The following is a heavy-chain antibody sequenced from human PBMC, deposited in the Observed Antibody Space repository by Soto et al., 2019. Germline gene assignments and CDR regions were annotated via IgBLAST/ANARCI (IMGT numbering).Heavy chain of an antibody. CDR1: GGSFSGYY. J-gene: IGHJ5*02. Sequence: SETLSLTCAVYGGSFSGYYWSWIRQPPGKGLEWIGEINHSGSTNYNPSLKSRVTISVDTSKNQFSLKLSSVTAADTAVYYCARGVPYYYGSGASGWFDPWGQGTLVTVSS. CDR2: INHSGST. D-gene: IGHD3-10*01. V-gene: IGHV4-34*01. CDR3: ARGVPYYYGSGASGWFDP.